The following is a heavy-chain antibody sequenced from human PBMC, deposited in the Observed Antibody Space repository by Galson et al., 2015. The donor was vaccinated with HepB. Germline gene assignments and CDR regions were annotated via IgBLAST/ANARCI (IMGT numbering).Heavy chain of an antibody. CDR2: INTYNGDT. CDR3: ARDDIIADGSY. CDR1: GSTFTKYG. V-gene: IGHV1-18*04. D-gene: IGHD2/OR15-2a*01. J-gene: IGHJ4*02. Sequence: SVTVSCKASGSTFTKYGISWVRQAPGQGLEWMGWINTYNGDTEFVQKLQGRVTMTTDTFTNTAHMDLTSLTSDDTAMYYCARDDIIADGSYWGQGTLVTVSS.